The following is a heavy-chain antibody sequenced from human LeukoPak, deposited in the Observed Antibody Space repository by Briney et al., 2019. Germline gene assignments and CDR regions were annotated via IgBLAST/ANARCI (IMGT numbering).Heavy chain of an antibody. V-gene: IGHV2-5*01. CDR1: GFSLSTSGVG. CDR3: AHRPIAAAGLLRFDP. J-gene: IGHJ5*02. D-gene: IGHD6-13*01. CDR2: IYWNDDK. Sequence: ESGPTLVNPTQTLTLTCTFSGFSLSTSGVGVGWIRQPPGKALEWLALIYWNDDKRYSPSLKSRLTITKDTSKNQVVLTMTNMDPVDTATYYCAHRPIAAAGLLRFDPWGQGTLVTVSS.